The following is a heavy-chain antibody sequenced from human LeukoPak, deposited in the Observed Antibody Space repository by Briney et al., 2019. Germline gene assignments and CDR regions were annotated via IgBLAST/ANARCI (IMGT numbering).Heavy chain of an antibody. V-gene: IGHV6-1*01. CDR2: TYYRSKWHN. Sequence: SQTLSLACAISGDSVSSSSSAWSWIRQSPSRGLEWLGRTYYRSKWHNDYAESVKSRITINPDTSKNEFSLQLNSVTPEDTAVYYCARNLRHDFDYWGQGTLVTVSS. CDR3: ARNLRHDFDY. J-gene: IGHJ4*02. CDR1: GDSVSSSSSA.